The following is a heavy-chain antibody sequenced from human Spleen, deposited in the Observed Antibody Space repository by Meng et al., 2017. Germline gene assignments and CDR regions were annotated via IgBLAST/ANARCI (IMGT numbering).Heavy chain of an antibody. CDR1: GGSISSGGYY. CDR2: IHYSGST. V-gene: IGHV4-31*03. Sequence: QVQLQESGPGLVKPSETLSLTCTVSGGSISSGGYYWSWIRQHPGKGLEWIGYIHYSGSTYYNPSLKSRATISVDTSKNQFSLKLSSVTAADTAVYYCARVSKRSSSWYFDYWGQGTLVTVSS. CDR3: ARVSKRSSSWYFDY. D-gene: IGHD6-13*01. J-gene: IGHJ4*02.